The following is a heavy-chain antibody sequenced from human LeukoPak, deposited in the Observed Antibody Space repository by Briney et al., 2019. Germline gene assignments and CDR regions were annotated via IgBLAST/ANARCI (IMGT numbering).Heavy chain of an antibody. Sequence: PGGSLRLSCAASGFAFSRYAMNWVRQTPGKGLEWVSAISGSGGSTYYADSVKGRFTISRDNSKNTLYLQMNSLRAEDTAVYHCAKDYDSSYWGQGTLVTVSS. CDR2: ISGSGGST. D-gene: IGHD3-3*01. V-gene: IGHV3-23*01. J-gene: IGHJ4*02. CDR1: GFAFSRYA. CDR3: AKDYDSSY.